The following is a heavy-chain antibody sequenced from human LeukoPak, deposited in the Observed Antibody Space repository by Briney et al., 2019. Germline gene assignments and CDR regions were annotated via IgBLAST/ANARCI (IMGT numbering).Heavy chain of an antibody. CDR1: GGSISSYY. J-gene: IGHJ4*02. V-gene: IGHV4-59*08. CDR2: IYYRGST. Sequence: PSASLSLTCTVAGGSISSYYWSWVRHPPGKGREWIGYIYYRGSTNYNPSLKSRVTISVDTSKNQFSLHLSSVTAADTAVYYCARHVTGYYFDSWGQGTLVTVSS. CDR3: ARHVTGYYFDS. D-gene: IGHD1-14*01.